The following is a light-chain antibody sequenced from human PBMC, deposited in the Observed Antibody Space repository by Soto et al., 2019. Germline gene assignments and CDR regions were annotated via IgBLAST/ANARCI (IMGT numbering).Light chain of an antibody. J-gene: IGKJ1*01. CDR3: QHYNSYSEA. CDR2: KAS. V-gene: IGKV1-5*03. CDR1: RTIRGW. Sequence: DIQMTQFPSTLLGPLGERGTFTCRASRTIRGWLAWYQQKPGKAPKLLIYKASTLKSGVPSRFSGSGSGTEFTLTISSLQPDDFATYYCQHYNSYSEAFGQGTKVELK.